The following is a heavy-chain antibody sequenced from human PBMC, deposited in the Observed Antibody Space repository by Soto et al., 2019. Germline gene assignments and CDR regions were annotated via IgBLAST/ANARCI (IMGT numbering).Heavy chain of an antibody. Sequence: CVPLSPSCPNSGFTFSIYGMRWVRQAPGKGLEWVSAISGSGASTYYADSVKGRFTISRDNSKNTLYLQMNSLRAEDTAVYYCAKEYCASTSCNFDHWGQGTLVTVSS. J-gene: IGHJ4*02. CDR2: ISGSGAST. CDR1: GFTFSIYG. V-gene: IGHV3-23*01. D-gene: IGHD2-2*01. CDR3: AKEYCASTSCNFDH.